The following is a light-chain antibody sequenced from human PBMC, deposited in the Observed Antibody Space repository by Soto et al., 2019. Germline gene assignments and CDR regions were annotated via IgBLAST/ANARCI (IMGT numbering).Light chain of an antibody. J-gene: IGKJ1*01. Sequence: DIQMTQSPSTLSASVGDRVTLTCRASQSISSCLAWYQQKPGKAPKLLIYDASSLESGVPSRFSGRGSGTEFTLTNSSLQPDDFATYYCQQSNSYSPGAFGQGTKVEIK. CDR1: QSISSC. CDR2: DAS. V-gene: IGKV1-5*01. CDR3: QQSNSYSPGA.